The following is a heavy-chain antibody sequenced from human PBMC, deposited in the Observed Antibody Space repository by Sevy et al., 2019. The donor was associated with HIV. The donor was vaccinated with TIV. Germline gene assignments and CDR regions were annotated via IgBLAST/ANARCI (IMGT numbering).Heavy chain of an antibody. D-gene: IGHD3-3*01. Sequence: GGSLRLSCAASGFSFSSYAMSWVRQTPGKGLQWVSVISGSGGSTYYADSVKGRFTIFRDNSRNTLHLQMNSLRAEDTAVYYCARRPDLGVVILTGVLDVWGQGTTVTVSS. CDR2: ISGSGGST. V-gene: IGHV3-23*01. CDR3: ARRPDLGVVILTGVLDV. CDR1: GFSFSSYA. J-gene: IGHJ6*02.